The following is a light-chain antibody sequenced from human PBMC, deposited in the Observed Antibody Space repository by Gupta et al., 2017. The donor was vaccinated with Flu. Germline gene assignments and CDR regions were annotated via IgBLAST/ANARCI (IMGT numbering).Light chain of an antibody. J-gene: IGKJ1*01. CDR2: RAS. CDR1: QNISSW. CDR3: QQNISPWT. Sequence: DIQMTQSPSTLSASVGDRVTITCRASQNISSWLAWYQQTPGKVPKLLIYRASRVESGVTSRFGGSGEGKDFTLTSSGLQHDDCANYYCQQNISPWTFGQGTKVEI. V-gene: IGKV1-5*03.